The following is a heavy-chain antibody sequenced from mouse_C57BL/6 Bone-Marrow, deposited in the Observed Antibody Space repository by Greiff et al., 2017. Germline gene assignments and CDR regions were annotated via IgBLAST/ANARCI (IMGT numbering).Heavy chain of an antibody. D-gene: IGHD3-1*01. J-gene: IGHJ2*01. CDR1: GYSITSGYD. V-gene: IGHV3-1*01. Sequence: EVQLQESGPGMVKPSQSLSLTCTVTGYSITSGYDWHWIRHFPGNKLEWMGYISYSGSTNYNPSLKSRISITHDTSKNHFFLKLNSVTTEDTATYYCARKGYENYFDYWGQGTTLTVSS. CDR3: ARKGYENYFDY. CDR2: ISYSGST.